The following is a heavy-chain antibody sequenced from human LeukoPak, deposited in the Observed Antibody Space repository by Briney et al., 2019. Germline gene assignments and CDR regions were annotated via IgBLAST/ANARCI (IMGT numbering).Heavy chain of an antibody. CDR1: GYTLTELS. Sequence: ASVKVSCKVSGYTLTELSMHWVRQAPGKGLEWMGGFDPEDGETIYAQKFQGRVTMTEDTSTDTAYMELSSLGSEDTAVYYCATARTIQLWLPDDAFDIWGQGTMVTVSS. D-gene: IGHD5-18*01. J-gene: IGHJ3*02. V-gene: IGHV1-24*01. CDR2: FDPEDGET. CDR3: ATARTIQLWLPDDAFDI.